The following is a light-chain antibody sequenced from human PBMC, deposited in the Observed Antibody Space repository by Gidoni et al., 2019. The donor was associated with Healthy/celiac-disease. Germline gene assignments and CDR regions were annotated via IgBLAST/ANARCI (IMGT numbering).Light chain of an antibody. Sequence: IQMTQAPSSLSASVGDRVTINCRASQSISCYINWDQQKPGKAPKLLIYAASSLQSGVPSRFSGSGAGTDFTLTISSLQPEDFASYYCQQSYSTPPMTFGRGTKVEIK. CDR2: AAS. V-gene: IGKV1-39*01. CDR1: QSISCY. J-gene: IGKJ1*01. CDR3: QQSYSTPPMT.